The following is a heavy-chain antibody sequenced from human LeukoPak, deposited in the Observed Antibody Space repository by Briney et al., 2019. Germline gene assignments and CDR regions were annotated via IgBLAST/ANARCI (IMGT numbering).Heavy chain of an antibody. J-gene: IGHJ4*02. CDR2: IYYRGDT. Sequence: SETLSLTCTVSGGSISSSSYYWAWIRQPPGTGLEWIGTIYYRGDTWYNPSLRSRVTISVDTSKNQFSLKVTSVTAADTAVYYCARRRRDGTNGAEKDFDYWGQGTLVTVSS. CDR3: ARRRRDGTNGAEKDFDY. D-gene: IGHD5-24*01. CDR1: GGSISSSSYY. V-gene: IGHV4-39*01.